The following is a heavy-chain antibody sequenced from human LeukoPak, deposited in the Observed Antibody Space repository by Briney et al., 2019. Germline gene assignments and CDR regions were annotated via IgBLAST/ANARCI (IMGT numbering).Heavy chain of an antibody. CDR2: ISPICGKA. CDR1: GGTFSSYA. J-gene: IGHJ6*04. D-gene: IGHD4-17*01. Sequence: ASVRVSCKASGGTFSSYAMTGVRQAPGQGLEGMGGISPICGKANYAQKFQGRLTITAPKSTSTAYMELSSLRSGDAAVYYCASIAVTTDYYYYGMDVWGKGTTVTVSS. V-gene: IGHV1-69*06. CDR3: ASIAVTTDYYYYGMDV.